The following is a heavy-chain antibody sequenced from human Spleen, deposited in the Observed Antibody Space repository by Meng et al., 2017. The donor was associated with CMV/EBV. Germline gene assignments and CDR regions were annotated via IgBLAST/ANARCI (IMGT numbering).Heavy chain of an antibody. CDR3: AKDLSVLRFLEWLPDY. J-gene: IGHJ4*02. V-gene: IGHV3-33*06. CDR2: IWYDGSNK. Sequence: GESLKISCAASGFTFSSYGMHWVRQAPGKGLEWVAVIWYDGSNKYYADSVKGRFTISRDNSKNTLYLQMNSLRAEDTAVYYCAKDLSVLRFLEWLPDYWGQGTLVTVSS. D-gene: IGHD3-3*01. CDR1: GFTFSSYG.